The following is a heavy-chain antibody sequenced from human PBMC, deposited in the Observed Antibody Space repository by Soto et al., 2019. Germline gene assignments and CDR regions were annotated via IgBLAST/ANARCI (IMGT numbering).Heavy chain of an antibody. CDR1: VFTVSSYS. V-gene: IGHV3-30*18. D-gene: IGHD4-4*01. CDR3: AKVFFGEKYEAPMTTVTKGPEDYYYGMDV. J-gene: IGHJ6*02. CDR2: ISYDGSNK. Sequence: PGGSLRLSCAASVFTVSSYSMHWVRQARGNGLKWVAVISYDGSNKYYADSVKGRFTISRDNSKNTLYLQMNSLRAEDTTVYYCAKVFFGEKYEAPMTTVTKGPEDYYYGMDVWGQGTSVTVSS.